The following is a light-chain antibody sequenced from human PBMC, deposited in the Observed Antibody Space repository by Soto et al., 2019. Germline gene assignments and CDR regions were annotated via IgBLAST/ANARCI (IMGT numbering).Light chain of an antibody. Sequence: QSVLTQPASVSGSPGQSITISCTGTSSDIGTYNLVSWYQLYPGKAPKLMIYEGIKRPSGVSNRFSGSKSGNTAFLTISGLQAEDEADYYCCSYAGSGTDNYVFGSGTKVTVL. CDR1: SSDIGTYNL. CDR2: EGI. CDR3: CSYAGSGTDNYV. J-gene: IGLJ1*01. V-gene: IGLV2-23*01.